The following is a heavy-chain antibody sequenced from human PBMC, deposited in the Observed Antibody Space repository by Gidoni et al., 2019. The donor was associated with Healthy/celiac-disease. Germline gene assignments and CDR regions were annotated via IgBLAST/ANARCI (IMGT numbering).Heavy chain of an antibody. J-gene: IGHJ4*02. D-gene: IGHD7-27*01. CDR3: ARFPLGVSQGD. Sequence: QVQLQESGPGLVKPSETLSLTCAVSGYSISSGYYWGWIRQPPGQGLEWIGSIYHSGSTYYNPSLKSRVTISVDTSKNQFSLKLSSVTAADTAVYYCARFPLGVSQGDWGQGTLVTVSS. CDR2: IYHSGST. V-gene: IGHV4-38-2*01. CDR1: GYSISSGYY.